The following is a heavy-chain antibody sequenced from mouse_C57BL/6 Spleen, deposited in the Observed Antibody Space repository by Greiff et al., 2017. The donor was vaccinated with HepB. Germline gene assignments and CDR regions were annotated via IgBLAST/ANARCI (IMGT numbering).Heavy chain of an antibody. V-gene: IGHV1-82*01. CDR1: GYAFSSSW. J-gene: IGHJ1*03. CDR2: IYPGDGDT. D-gene: IGHD1-1*01. Sequence: VQLQQSGPELVKPGASVKISCKASGYAFSSSWMNWVKQRPGKGLEWIGRIYPGDGDTNYNGKFKGKATLTVDKSSSTAYMQLSSLTSEDSAVYYCAIRGYYGSEGYFDVWGTGTTVTVSS. CDR3: AIRGYYGSEGYFDV.